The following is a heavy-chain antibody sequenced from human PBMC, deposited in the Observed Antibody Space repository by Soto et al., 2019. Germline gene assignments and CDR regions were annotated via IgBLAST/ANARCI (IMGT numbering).Heavy chain of an antibody. Sequence: GGSLRLSCAASGFTFSSYAMSWVRQAPGKGLEWVSAISGSGGSTYYADSVKGRFTISRDNSKNTLYLQMNSLRAEDTAVYYCAAGITIFGVDIGPFDYWGQGTLVTVSS. CDR2: ISGSGGST. CDR3: AAGITIFGVDIGPFDY. J-gene: IGHJ4*02. CDR1: GFTFSSYA. D-gene: IGHD3-3*01. V-gene: IGHV3-23*01.